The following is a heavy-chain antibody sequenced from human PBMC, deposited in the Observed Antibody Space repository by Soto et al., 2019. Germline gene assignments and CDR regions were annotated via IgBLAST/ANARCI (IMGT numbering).Heavy chain of an antibody. J-gene: IGHJ5*02. CDR3: ARDPVAMTGADHWFDP. Sequence: ASVKVSCKTSGYTFSSYGISWVRQAPGQGLEWMGWISPENGNTDVAQKLQGRVSLTTETSTNTAYMEVRSLTSDDTAVYYCARDPVAMTGADHWFDPWGQGTLVTVSS. CDR1: GYTFSSYG. CDR2: ISPENGNT. V-gene: IGHV1-18*04. D-gene: IGHD6-19*01.